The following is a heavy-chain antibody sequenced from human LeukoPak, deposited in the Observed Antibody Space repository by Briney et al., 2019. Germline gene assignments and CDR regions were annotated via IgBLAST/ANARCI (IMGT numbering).Heavy chain of an antibody. CDR2: ISSSSSYI. Sequence: GSLRLSCAASGLTFSSYNMNWVRQAPGKGLEWVSSISSSSSYIYYADSVKGRFTISRDNAKNSLYLQMNSLRAEDTAVYYCAKVYRSGSSHDAFDIWGQGTMVTVSS. CDR1: GLTFSSYN. J-gene: IGHJ3*02. V-gene: IGHV3-21*04. CDR3: AKVYRSGSSHDAFDI. D-gene: IGHD1-26*01.